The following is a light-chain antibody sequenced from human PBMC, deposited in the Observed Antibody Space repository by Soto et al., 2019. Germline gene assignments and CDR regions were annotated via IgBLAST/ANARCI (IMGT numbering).Light chain of an antibody. CDR3: QSYDRSLGGWV. J-gene: IGLJ3*02. Sequence: QSVLTQPPSVSGAPGQRVTISCTGSSSNIGAGYDVHWYQQLPGTAPKLLIYGNSNRPSGVPDRFSGSKSGTSASLAITGLGAEDEVDYSCQSYDRSLGGWVFGGGTQLTAL. CDR1: SSNIGAGYD. CDR2: GNS. V-gene: IGLV1-40*01.